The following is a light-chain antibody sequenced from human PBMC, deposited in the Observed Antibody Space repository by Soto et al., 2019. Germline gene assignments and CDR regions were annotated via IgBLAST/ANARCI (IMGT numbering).Light chain of an antibody. CDR2: GAS. CDR3: QQYNNWHPWT. Sequence: EIVMTQSPATLSVSPGDRATLSCRASQGVTSYLAWYQQKPGQAPRLLIYGASTRATGIPARFSGSGSGTEFTLTISSRQSEDVAVYYCQQYNNWHPWTFGQGTRVEIK. J-gene: IGKJ1*01. V-gene: IGKV3-15*01. CDR1: QGVTSY.